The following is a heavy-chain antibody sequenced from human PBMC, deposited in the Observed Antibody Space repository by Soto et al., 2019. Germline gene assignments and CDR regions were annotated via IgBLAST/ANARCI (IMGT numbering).Heavy chain of an antibody. J-gene: IGHJ4*02. D-gene: IGHD2-15*01. Sequence: ASVKVSCKASGGSLSTNPISWVRQAPGQGLEWMGGTGSGTGPGNHAQKFQGRLTVTADKSTSTVYMELTNLSSEDTAVYYCARRDSGGFYRFFDSWGQGTLVTVPQ. CDR2: TGSGTGPG. CDR3: ARRDSGGFYRFFDS. CDR1: GGSLSTNP. V-gene: IGHV1-69*06.